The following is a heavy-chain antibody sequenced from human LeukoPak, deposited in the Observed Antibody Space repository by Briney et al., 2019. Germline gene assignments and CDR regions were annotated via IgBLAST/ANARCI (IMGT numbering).Heavy chain of an antibody. D-gene: IGHD6-6*01. CDR2: MNPNSGNT. Sequence: ASVKDSCKASGYTFTSYDINWVRQATGQGLEWIGWMNPNSGNTGYAQKFQGRVTMTRNTSISTAYMELSSLRSEDTAVYYCARTTSIAARRHYYYYMDVWGKGTTVTVSS. J-gene: IGHJ6*03. CDR3: ARTTSIAARRHYYYYMDV. V-gene: IGHV1-8*01. CDR1: GYTFTSYD.